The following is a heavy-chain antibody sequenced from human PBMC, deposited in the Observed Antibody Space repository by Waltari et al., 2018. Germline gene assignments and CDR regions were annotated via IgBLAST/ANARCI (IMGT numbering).Heavy chain of an antibody. CDR1: GGSISSTDYY. V-gene: IGHV4-30-4*08. Sequence: QVQLQESGPGLVKPSQTLSLTCTVSGGSISSTDYYWSWIRPPPGGGLEWIGYIYSTGRTYYKASLKSRIAMSLDRSKNQFSLKLRSVTAADTAVYFCARFLSGSYFDYWGQGTLVPVSS. D-gene: IGHD5-12*01. CDR2: IYSTGRT. CDR3: ARFLSGSYFDY. J-gene: IGHJ4*02.